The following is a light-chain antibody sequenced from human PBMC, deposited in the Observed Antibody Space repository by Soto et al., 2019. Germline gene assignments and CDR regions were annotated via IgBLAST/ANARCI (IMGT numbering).Light chain of an antibody. J-gene: IGKJ5*01. CDR2: GAS. CDR3: QQYHNWPPIT. V-gene: IGKV3D-15*01. Sequence: EIVMTQSPATLSVSPGERATLSCRASQSLDSNLAWYQQRPGRAPRLLIYGASTRATGIPGRFSGSGSGTEFTLTISSLQSEDFAVYFCQQYHNWPPITFGQGTRLEIK. CDR1: QSLDSN.